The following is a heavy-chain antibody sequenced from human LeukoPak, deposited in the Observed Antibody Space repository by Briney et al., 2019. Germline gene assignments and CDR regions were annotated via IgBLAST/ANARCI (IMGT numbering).Heavy chain of an antibody. CDR3: ARVYAYYDILTRSQYYYYYGMDV. Sequence: ASVKVSCKASGYTFTSYGISWVRQALGQGLEGMGWISAYNGNTDYAQKLQGRVTMTTDTSTSTAYMELRSLRSDDTAVYYCARVYAYYDILTRSQYYYYYGMDVWGQGTTITVSS. J-gene: IGHJ6*02. D-gene: IGHD3-9*01. V-gene: IGHV1-18*01. CDR1: GYTFTSYG. CDR2: ISAYNGNT.